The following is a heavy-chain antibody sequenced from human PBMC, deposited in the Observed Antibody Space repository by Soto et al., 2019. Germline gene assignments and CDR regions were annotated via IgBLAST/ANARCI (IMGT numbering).Heavy chain of an antibody. CDR1: GGSISSYY. CDR2: IYYSGCT. Sequence: QVQLQESGPGLVKPSETLSLTCTVSGGSISSYYWSWIREPPGKGLEWIGSIYYSGCTNYNPSLKSRVTISVDTSKNQFSLQLSSVTAADTAVYYCARYGSGSSVWFDPWGQGTLVTVSS. V-gene: IGHV4-59*01. J-gene: IGHJ5*02. D-gene: IGHD3-10*01. CDR3: ARYGSGSSVWFDP.